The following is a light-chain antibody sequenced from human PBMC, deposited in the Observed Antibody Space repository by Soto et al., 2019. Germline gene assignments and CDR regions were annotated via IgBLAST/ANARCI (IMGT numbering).Light chain of an antibody. V-gene: IGKV3-20*01. J-gene: IGKJ3*01. CDR3: QQYGSSPH. CDR1: QSVSSSY. Sequence: EIVLTQSPGTLSLSPGERATLSCRASQSVSSSYLAWYQQKPGQAPRLLIYGASSRATGIPDRFSGSGSGTDFTLTISRLEPEDFAVYYCQQYGSSPHFGPGIKVDIK. CDR2: GAS.